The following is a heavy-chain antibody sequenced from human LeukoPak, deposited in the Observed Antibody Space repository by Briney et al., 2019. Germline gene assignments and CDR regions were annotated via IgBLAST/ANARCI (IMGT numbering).Heavy chain of an antibody. CDR2: INHSVST. CDR1: VGSFSGYY. CDR3: ARGRRTGYYYSGMDV. Sequence: SETLSLTCVVYVGSFSGYYWSWIRQPATKLLEWIGEINHSVSTNYNPSLKSRVTISVDTSKNQFSLKLSSVTAADTAVYYCARGRRTGYYYSGMDVWGQGTTVTVSS. D-gene: IGHD1-1*01. V-gene: IGHV4-34*01. J-gene: IGHJ6*02.